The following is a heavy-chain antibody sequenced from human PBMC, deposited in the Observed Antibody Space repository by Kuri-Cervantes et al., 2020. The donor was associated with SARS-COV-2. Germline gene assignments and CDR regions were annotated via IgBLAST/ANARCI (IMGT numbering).Heavy chain of an antibody. CDR1: GGSISSGSYY. Sequence: SETLSLTCTVSGGSISSGSYYWSWIRQPAGKGLDWIGRIYTSGSTNYNPSLKSRVTISVDTSKNQFSLKLSSVTAADTAVYYCASSGHKVAFDIWGQGTMVTVSS. V-gene: IGHV4-61*02. CDR3: ASSGHKVAFDI. D-gene: IGHD2-15*01. CDR2: IYTSGST. J-gene: IGHJ3*02.